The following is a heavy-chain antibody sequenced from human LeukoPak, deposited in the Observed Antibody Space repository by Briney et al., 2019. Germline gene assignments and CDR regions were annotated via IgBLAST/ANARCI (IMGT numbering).Heavy chain of an antibody. CDR3: ARVPRYSPYGMDV. D-gene: IGHD5-18*01. CDR2: IIPIFGTA. V-gene: IGHV1-69*13. Sequence: ASVKVSCKASGGTFSSYAISWVRQAPGQGLEWMGGIIPIFGTANYAQKFQGRVTISADESTSTAYMELSSLRSEDTAVYYCARVPRYSPYGMDVWGQGTTVTVSS. CDR1: GGTFSSYA. J-gene: IGHJ6*02.